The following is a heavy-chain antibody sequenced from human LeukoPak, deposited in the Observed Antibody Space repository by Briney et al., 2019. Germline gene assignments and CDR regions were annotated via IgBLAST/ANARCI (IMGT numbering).Heavy chain of an antibody. J-gene: IGHJ3*02. Sequence: GGSLRLSCAASGFTFSRYYMSWVRQAPGKGLEWVANIKQDGSEQFYLDSVKGRFTISRDNAKNAPYLQMHSLRVEDTAVYYCARESIVVVPTTMDDASDIWGQGTMVTVSS. CDR1: GFTFSRYY. CDR3: ARESIVVVPTTMDDASDI. CDR2: IKQDGSEQ. V-gene: IGHV3-7*01. D-gene: IGHD2-2*01.